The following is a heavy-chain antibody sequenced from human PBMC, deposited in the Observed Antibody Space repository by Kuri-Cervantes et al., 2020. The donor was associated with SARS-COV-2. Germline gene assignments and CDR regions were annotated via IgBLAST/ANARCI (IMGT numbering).Heavy chain of an antibody. D-gene: IGHD6-13*01. V-gene: IGHV3-66*01. Sequence: GESLKISCAASGFTVSSNYMSWVRQAPGKGLEWVSVIYSGGSTYYADSVKGRFTISRDNSKNALYLQMNSLRAEDTAVYYCATQSGYSSSWAHYWGQGTLVTVSS. CDR2: IYSGGST. J-gene: IGHJ4*02. CDR1: GFTVSSNY. CDR3: ATQSGYSSSWAHY.